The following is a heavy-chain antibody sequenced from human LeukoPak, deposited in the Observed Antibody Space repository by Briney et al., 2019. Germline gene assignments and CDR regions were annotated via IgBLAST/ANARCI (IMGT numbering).Heavy chain of an antibody. Sequence: SETLSLTCTVSGDSINDYYWSWIRQPPGEGLEWIGYIHYIGSTNYNPSLKSRVTISVDTSENQFSLKLNSVTAADTAVYYCARHMYYYDSRGYYDGFDIWGRGTMVTVSA. CDR1: GDSINDYY. CDR2: IHYIGST. J-gene: IGHJ3*02. CDR3: ARHMYYYDSRGYYDGFDI. D-gene: IGHD3-22*01. V-gene: IGHV4-59*08.